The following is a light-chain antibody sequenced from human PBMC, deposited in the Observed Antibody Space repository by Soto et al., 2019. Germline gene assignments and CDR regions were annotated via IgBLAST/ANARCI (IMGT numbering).Light chain of an antibody. CDR3: CSYAGSYTRV. J-gene: IGLJ2*01. CDR1: SSDVGGYNY. CDR2: DVS. V-gene: IGLV2-11*01. Sequence: QSVLTQPRSVSGSPGQSVTISCTGTSSDVGGYNYVSWYQQHPGEAPKVMIYDVSKRPSGVPDRFSGSKSGNTASLTISGLQAEDEADYYCCSYAGSYTRVFGGGTKVTVL.